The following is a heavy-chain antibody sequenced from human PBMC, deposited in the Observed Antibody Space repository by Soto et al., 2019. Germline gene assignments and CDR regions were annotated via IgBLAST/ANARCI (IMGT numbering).Heavy chain of an antibody. D-gene: IGHD3-22*01. Sequence: QVQLVESGGGVVQPGRSLRLSCAASGFTFSSYGMHWVRQAPGKGLEWVAVISYDGGNKYYADSVKGRFTISRYNSKNTLYLEMNSLRVEDTAVYYCAKRGGYYYDSSGYHYYYYGMDVWGQGTTVTVSS. J-gene: IGHJ6*02. CDR2: ISYDGGNK. CDR1: GFTFSSYG. V-gene: IGHV3-30*18. CDR3: AKRGGYYYDSSGYHYYYYGMDV.